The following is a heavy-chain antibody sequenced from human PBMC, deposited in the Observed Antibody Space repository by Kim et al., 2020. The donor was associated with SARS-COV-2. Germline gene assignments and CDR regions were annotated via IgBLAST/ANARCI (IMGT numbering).Heavy chain of an antibody. Sequence: ASVKVSCKASGYTFTGYYMHWVRQAPGQGLEWMGWINPNSGGTNYAQKFQGRVTMTRDTSISTAYMELSRLRSDDTAVYYCASLSGYYYSDDAFDIWGQGTMVTVSS. V-gene: IGHV1-2*02. CDR1: GYTFTGYY. D-gene: IGHD3-22*01. J-gene: IGHJ3*02. CDR3: ASLSGYYYSDDAFDI. CDR2: INPNSGGT.